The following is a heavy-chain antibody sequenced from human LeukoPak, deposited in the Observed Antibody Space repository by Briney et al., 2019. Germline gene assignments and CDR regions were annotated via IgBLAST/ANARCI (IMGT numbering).Heavy chain of an antibody. V-gene: IGHV1-24*01. CDR1: GYTLTELS. CDR3: ATALGYSYGFDY. J-gene: IGHJ4*02. CDR2: FDPEDGET. D-gene: IGHD5-18*01. Sequence: ASVKVSCKVSGYTLTELSMHWVRQAPGKGLEWMGGFDPEDGETIYAQKFQGRVTMTEDTSTDTAYMELSSLRSEDTAVYYCATALGYSYGFDYWGQGTPVTVSS.